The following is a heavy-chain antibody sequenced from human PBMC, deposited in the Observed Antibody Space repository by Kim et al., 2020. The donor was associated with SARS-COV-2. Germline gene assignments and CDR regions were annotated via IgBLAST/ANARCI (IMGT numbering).Heavy chain of an antibody. CDR1: GGSFSSCY. J-gene: IGHJ6*01. CDR3: ASARGRGVIGGCYYFYY. CDR2: IIYHRST. V-gene: IGHV4-34*12. Sequence: SETLSLTCAVSGGSFSSCYWCWLRRPPGEGLEWMGGIIYHRSTTYNPSSQKRRATISVTTYKNLFLLMMSSMTAAETAVYYSASARGRGVIGGCYYFYY. D-gene: IGHD2-21*02.